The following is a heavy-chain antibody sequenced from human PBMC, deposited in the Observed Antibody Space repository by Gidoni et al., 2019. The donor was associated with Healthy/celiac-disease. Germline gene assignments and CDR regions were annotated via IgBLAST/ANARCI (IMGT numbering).Heavy chain of an antibody. CDR1: GGSISRGGYY. D-gene: IGHD4-17*01. V-gene: IGHV4-31*03. CDR3: ARALKTTVRTGNGAFDI. CDR2: SYYSGST. Sequence: QVQLQESGPGLVKPSQTLSLTCTFSGGSISRGGYYCSWIRQHQGNGLEWIGYSYYSGSTYYNPSLKSRVTISVDTSKNQFSLKLSSVTAADTAVYYCARALKTTVRTGNGAFDIWGQGTMVTVSS. J-gene: IGHJ3*02.